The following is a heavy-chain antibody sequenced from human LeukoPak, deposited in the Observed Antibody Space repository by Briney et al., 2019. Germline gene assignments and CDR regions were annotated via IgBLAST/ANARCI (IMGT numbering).Heavy chain of an antibody. V-gene: IGHV1-8*01. CDR1: GYTFTSYD. D-gene: IGHD5-24*01. CDR3: ARVVGDGYNLLFVSCWFDP. Sequence: GASVKVSCKASGYTFTSYDINWVRQATGQGLEWMGWMNPNSGNTGYAQKFQGRVTMTRNTSISTAYMELSSLRSEDTAVYYCARVVGDGYNLLFVSCWFDPWGQGTLVIVSS. J-gene: IGHJ5*02. CDR2: MNPNSGNT.